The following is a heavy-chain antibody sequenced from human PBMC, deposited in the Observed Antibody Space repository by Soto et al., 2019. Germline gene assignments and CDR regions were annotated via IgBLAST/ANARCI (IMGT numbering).Heavy chain of an antibody. CDR2: IAYDGSNK. D-gene: IGHD1-1*01. Sequence: QVQLVESGGGVVQPGRSLRLSCVASGFSISRSAMHWVRQAPGKGLEGVAVIAYDGSNKWYADSAKGRFTISRDNSKNTLYLDMSSLRAEDTAVYFCARDLQAGDDNVNWFAPWGQGTLVTVSS. CDR1: GFSISRSA. J-gene: IGHJ5*02. CDR3: ARDLQAGDDNVNWFAP. V-gene: IGHV3-30-3*01.